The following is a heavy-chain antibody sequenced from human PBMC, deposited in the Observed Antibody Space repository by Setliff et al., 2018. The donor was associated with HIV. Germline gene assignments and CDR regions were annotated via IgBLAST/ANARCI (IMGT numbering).Heavy chain of an antibody. D-gene: IGHD6-13*01. CDR3: AKDRYSSTWTEGFDY. Sequence: GGSLRLSCAASGFTFSDYYLHWVRQAPGKGLEWVTFIWYDGSDKYYLDSVKGRFTISRDNSKNTLYLQMNNLRPEDTAVYYCAKDRYSSTWTEGFDYWGQGTLVTVSS. CDR2: IWYDGSDK. CDR1: GFTFSDYY. V-gene: IGHV3-33*03. J-gene: IGHJ4*02.